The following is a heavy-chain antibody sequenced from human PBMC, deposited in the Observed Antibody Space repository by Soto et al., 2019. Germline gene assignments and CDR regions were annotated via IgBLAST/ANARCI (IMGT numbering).Heavy chain of an antibody. Sequence: EVQLVESGGGLVQPGGSLRLSCAASGFTFSSYSMNWVRQAPGKGLEWVSYISSSSSTIYYADSVKSRFTISRDNAKNWLYLQMNSLRDEDTAVYYCARDHYGDYLVGWFDPWGQGTLVTVSS. CDR1: GFTFSSYS. D-gene: IGHD4-17*01. V-gene: IGHV3-48*02. CDR2: ISSSSSTI. CDR3: ARDHYGDYLVGWFDP. J-gene: IGHJ5*02.